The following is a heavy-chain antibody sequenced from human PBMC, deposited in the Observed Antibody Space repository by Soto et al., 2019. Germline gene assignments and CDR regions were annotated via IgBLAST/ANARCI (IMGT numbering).Heavy chain of an antibody. Sequence: PGGSLRLSCAASGSTFSSYGMHWVRQAPGKGLEWVAVIWYDGSNKYYADSVKGRFTISRDNSKNTLYLQMNSLRAEDTAVYYCAREIAAAGLYYYYGMDVWGQGTTVTVSS. CDR1: GSTFSSYG. CDR3: AREIAAAGLYYYYGMDV. V-gene: IGHV3-33*01. D-gene: IGHD6-25*01. CDR2: IWYDGSNK. J-gene: IGHJ6*02.